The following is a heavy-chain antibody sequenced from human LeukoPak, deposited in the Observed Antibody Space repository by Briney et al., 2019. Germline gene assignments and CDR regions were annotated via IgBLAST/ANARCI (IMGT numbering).Heavy chain of an antibody. CDR3: TTIRVSFDWLPY. J-gene: IGHJ4*02. V-gene: IGHV3-15*01. D-gene: IGHD3-9*01. CDR1: GFTFSNAW. CDR2: IKSKTDGGTT. Sequence: GGSLRLSCAASGFTFSNAWMSWVRQAPGKGLGWVGRIKSKTDGGTTDYAAPVKGRFTISRDDSKNTLYLQMNSLKTEDTAVYYCTTIRVSFDWLPYWGQGTLVTVSS.